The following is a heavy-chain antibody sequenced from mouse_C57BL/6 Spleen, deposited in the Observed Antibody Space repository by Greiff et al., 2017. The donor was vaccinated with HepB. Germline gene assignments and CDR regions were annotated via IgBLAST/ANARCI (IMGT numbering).Heavy chain of an antibody. D-gene: IGHD3-2*02. CDR2: IYPGDGDT. CDR3: AITAQATEAMDY. CDR1: GYAFSSSW. V-gene: IGHV1-82*01. J-gene: IGHJ4*01. Sequence: VQLQQSGPELVKPGASVKISCKASGYAFSSSWMNWVKQRPGKGLEWIGRIYPGDGDTNYNGQFKGKATLTADKSSSTAYMQLSSLTSEDSAVYFCAITAQATEAMDYWGQGTSVTVSS.